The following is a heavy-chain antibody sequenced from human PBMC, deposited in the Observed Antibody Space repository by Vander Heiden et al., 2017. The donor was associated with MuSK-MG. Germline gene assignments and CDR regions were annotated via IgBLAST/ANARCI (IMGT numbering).Heavy chain of an antibody. D-gene: IGHD3-9*01. CDR2: IKSKTDGGTT. Sequence: EVQLVESGGGLVKPGGSLRLSCAASGFTFSNAWMSWVRQAPGKGLEWVGRIKSKTDGGTTDYAAPVKGRFTISRDDSKNTLYLQMNSLKTEDTAVYYCTTEGELRYFDWLLSSDAFDIWGQGTMVTVSS. V-gene: IGHV3-15*01. CDR3: TTEGELRYFDWLLSSDAFDI. J-gene: IGHJ3*02. CDR1: GFTFSNAW.